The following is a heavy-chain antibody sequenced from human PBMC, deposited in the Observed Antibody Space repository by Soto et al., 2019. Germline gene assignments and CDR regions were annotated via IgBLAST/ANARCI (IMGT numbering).Heavy chain of an antibody. J-gene: IGHJ6*02. CDR3: ARDADYYGSGSLPGMDV. D-gene: IGHD3-10*01. CDR2: IIPILGIA. Sequence: QVQLVQSGAEVKKPGSSVKVSCKASGGTFSSYTISWVRQAPGQGLEWMGRIIPILGIANYAQKFQGRVTITADKSTSTAYMELSSLRSEDTAVYYCARDADYYGSGSLPGMDVWGQGTTVTVSS. CDR1: GGTFSSYT. V-gene: IGHV1-69*08.